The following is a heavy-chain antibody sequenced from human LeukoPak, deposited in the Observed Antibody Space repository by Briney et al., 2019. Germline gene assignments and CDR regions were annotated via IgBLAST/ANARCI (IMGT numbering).Heavy chain of an antibody. J-gene: IGHJ6*02. CDR3: AKGFGKAAADVFGGYTMDV. D-gene: IGHD6-13*01. V-gene: IGHV3-66*02. CDR1: GFTVNSNY. Sequence: GVSLRLSCVASGFTVNSNYMSWVRQAPGKGLEWVSLIYTGGSTYYADSVRGRFTISRGNSKNTLYLQMNSLRPEDTAIYYCAKGFGKAAADVFGGYTMDVWGQGTTVTVSS. CDR2: IYTGGST.